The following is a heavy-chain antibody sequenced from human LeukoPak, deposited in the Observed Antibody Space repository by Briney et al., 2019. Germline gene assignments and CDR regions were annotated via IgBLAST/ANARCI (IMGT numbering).Heavy chain of an antibody. D-gene: IGHD1-1*01. CDR2: FYYSGST. CDR3: VWNAYDAFDI. CDR1: GGSISSISYY. J-gene: IGHJ3*02. V-gene: IGHV4-39*07. Sequence: SETLSLTCTVSGGSISSISYYWGWIRQPPGKGLEWIGTFYYSGSTYYNPSLKSRVTISLDTSQNQFSLKLSSVTAADTAVYYCVWNAYDAFDIWGQGTMVTVSS.